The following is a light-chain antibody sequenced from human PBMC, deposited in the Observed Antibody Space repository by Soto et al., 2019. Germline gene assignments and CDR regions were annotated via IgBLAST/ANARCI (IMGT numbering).Light chain of an antibody. CDR3: QHYGTSPFT. J-gene: IGKJ3*01. CDR1: QSIASSY. V-gene: IGKV3-20*01. CDR2: GTS. Sequence: ELVLTQSPGTLSLSPGERATLSCRASQSIASSYFGWYQQKPGQAPRLLIYGTSSRATGIPDRFSGSGSGTAFTLTITRLEPEDVAVYYCQHYGTSPFTFGPGTKVEIK.